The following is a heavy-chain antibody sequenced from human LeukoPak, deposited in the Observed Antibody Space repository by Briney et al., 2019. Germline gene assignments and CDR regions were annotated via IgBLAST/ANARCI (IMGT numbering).Heavy chain of an antibody. V-gene: IGHV4-38-2*01. D-gene: IGHD3-10*01. CDR2: IYHSGST. CDR1: GYSISSGYY. Sequence: SETLSLTCAVSGYSISSGYYWGWIRQPPGKGLEWIGSIYHSGSTYYNPSLKSRVTISVDTSKNQFSLKLSSVTAADPAVYYCARCGRFGDLNLVAFDIWGQGTMVTVS. CDR3: ARCGRFGDLNLVAFDI. J-gene: IGHJ3*02.